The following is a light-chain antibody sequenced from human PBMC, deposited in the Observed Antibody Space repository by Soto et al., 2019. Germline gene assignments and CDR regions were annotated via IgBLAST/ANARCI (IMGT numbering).Light chain of an antibody. V-gene: IGLV2-14*03. CDR1: SSDIGLYNY. J-gene: IGLJ1*01. CDR2: DLR. CDR3: SSYTSNSTYV. Sequence: QSVLTQPASVSGSPGQSSTISCTGTSSDIGLYNYVSWFQHHPGTAPKLLIYDLRNRPSGISNRFSGSKSGNTASLAISGLQTEDEAVYFCSSYTSNSTYVFGTGTKVTVL.